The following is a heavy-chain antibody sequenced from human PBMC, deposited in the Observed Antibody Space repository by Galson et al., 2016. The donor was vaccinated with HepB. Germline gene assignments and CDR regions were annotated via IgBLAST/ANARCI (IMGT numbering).Heavy chain of an antibody. CDR3: ARSYLLGRGFGW. CDR2: TFYRSNWQN. D-gene: IGHD7-27*01. J-gene: IGHJ4*02. V-gene: IGHV6-1*01. Sequence: CAISGDSVSSNSAGWNWIRQSPSRGLEWLGRTFYRSNWQNDYAESVKSRITINPGTSKNQFSLQLNSVTPEDTAGYSCARSYLLGRGFGWWGQGTLVTVSS. CDR1: GDSVSSNSAG.